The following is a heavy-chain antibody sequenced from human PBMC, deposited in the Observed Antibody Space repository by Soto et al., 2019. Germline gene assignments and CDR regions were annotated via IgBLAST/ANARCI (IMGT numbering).Heavy chain of an antibody. V-gene: IGHV3-23*01. CDR3: AKFVGLWGLTGTNLDYFDY. Sequence: PGGSLRLSCAASGFTFSSYAMGWVRQAPGKGLEWVSAISGSGGSTYYADSVKGRFTISRDNSKNTLYLQMNSLRAEDTAVYYCAKFVGLWGLTGTNLDYFDYWGQGTLVTVSS. CDR1: GFTFSSYA. D-gene: IGHD1-20*01. J-gene: IGHJ4*02. CDR2: ISGSGGST.